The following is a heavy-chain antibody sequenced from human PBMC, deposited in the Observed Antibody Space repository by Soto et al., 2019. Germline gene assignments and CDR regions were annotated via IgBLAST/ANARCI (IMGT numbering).Heavy chain of an antibody. D-gene: IGHD4-17*01. J-gene: IGHJ4*02. CDR1: GYTFTSYD. CDR3: ATTLDYGDYSYFDY. V-gene: IGHV1-8*01. Sequence: ASVKVSCKASGYTFTSYDINWVRQATGQGLEWMGWMNPNSGNTGYAQKFQGRVTMTRNTSISTAYMELSSLRSEDTAVYYCATTLDYGDYSYFDYGCQGTLVTVSS. CDR2: MNPNSGNT.